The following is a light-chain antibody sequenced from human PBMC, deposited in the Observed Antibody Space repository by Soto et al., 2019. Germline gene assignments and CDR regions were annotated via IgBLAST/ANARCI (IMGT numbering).Light chain of an antibody. CDR2: SAS. V-gene: IGKV1-39*01. Sequence: DIQMTQSPSSLSASVGDRVTTTCRASQSINNYLNWYLQRPGQAPKLLIRSASTLQRGVPSRFSGSGSRTEFTLTIADLQPDDFGTYYCQQSLTMPITFGHGTRLEIK. CDR3: QQSLTMPIT. CDR1: QSINNY. J-gene: IGKJ5*01.